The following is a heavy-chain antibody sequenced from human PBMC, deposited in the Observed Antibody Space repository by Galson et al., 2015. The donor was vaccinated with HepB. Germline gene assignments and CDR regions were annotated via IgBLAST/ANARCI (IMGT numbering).Heavy chain of an antibody. CDR1: GGTFSSYA. J-gene: IGHJ3*02. V-gene: IGHV1-69*13. Sequence: SVKVSCKASGGTFSSYAISWVRQAPGQGLEWMGGIIPIFGTANYAQKFQGRVTITADESTSTAYMELSSLRSEDTAVYYCARPRRREYPGGAFDIWGQGTMVTVSS. CDR3: ARPRRREYPGGAFDI. D-gene: IGHD1-26*01. CDR2: IIPIFGTA.